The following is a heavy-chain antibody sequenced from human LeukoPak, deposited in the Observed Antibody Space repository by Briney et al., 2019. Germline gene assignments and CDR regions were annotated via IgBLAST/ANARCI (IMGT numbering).Heavy chain of an antibody. V-gene: IGHV3-48*02. CDR3: ARGDYSSGNYYGPDY. CDR2: IRGSSDVL. J-gene: IGHJ4*02. CDR1: GFTFSTYS. Sequence: GSLRLSCVASGFTFSTYSMNWVRQAPGKGLEWVSYIRGSSDVLYYADSVKGRFTISRDNAKNSLYLQMNSLRDEDTAVYYCARGDYSSGNYYGPDYWGQGTLVTVSS. D-gene: IGHD3-22*01.